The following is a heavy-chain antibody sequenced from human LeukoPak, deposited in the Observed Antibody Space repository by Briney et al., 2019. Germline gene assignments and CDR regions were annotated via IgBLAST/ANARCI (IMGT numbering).Heavy chain of an antibody. V-gene: IGHV3-66*02. D-gene: IGHD1-26*01. CDR2: IYSGGTT. J-gene: IGHJ4*02. Sequence: PGGSLRLSCAASGFTFDDYGMSWVRQAPGKGLEWVSVIYSGGTTYYADSVKGRFTISRDNSKNTLYLQMNSLRAEDTAVYYCARAKWEQPVGSVIDYWGQGTLVTVSS. CDR1: GFTFDDYG. CDR3: ARAKWEQPVGSVIDY.